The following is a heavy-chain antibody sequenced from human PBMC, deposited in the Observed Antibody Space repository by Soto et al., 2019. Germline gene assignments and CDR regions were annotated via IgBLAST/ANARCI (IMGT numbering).Heavy chain of an antibody. V-gene: IGHV3-33*01. CDR2: IWYDGSNK. Sequence: QVQLVESGGGVVQPGRSLRLSCAASGFTFSSYGMHWVRQAPGKGLEWVAVIWYDGSNKYYADSVKGRFTISRDNSKNTLYLQMNSLRAEDTAVDYCARVGATRPGRSWFDPWGQGTLVTVSS. CDR1: GFTFSSYG. J-gene: IGHJ5*02. CDR3: ARVGATRPGRSWFDP. D-gene: IGHD1-26*01.